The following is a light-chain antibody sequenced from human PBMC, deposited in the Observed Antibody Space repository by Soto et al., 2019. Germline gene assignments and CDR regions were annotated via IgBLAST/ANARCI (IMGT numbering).Light chain of an antibody. CDR2: GAS. CDR3: QQHGSSPWT. Sequence: EIVLTQSPASLSSSPGERATLSCRASQGVGSNYLAWYQQKPGQAPRLLIYGASNRRTGIPDRFSGSGSGTDFTLTISRLQPEDSAVYYCQQHGSSPWTFGQGTRVEIK. V-gene: IGKV3-20*01. J-gene: IGKJ1*01. CDR1: QGVGSNY.